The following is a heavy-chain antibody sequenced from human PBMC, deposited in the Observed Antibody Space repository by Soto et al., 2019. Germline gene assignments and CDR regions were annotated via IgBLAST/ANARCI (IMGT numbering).Heavy chain of an antibody. V-gene: IGHV3-23*01. D-gene: IGHD1-26*01. CDR1: GFTFSSYG. CDR2: ISGSGGST. Sequence: EVQLLESGGGLVQPGGSLRLSCAASGFTFSSYGMSWVRQAPGKGLEWVPSISGSGGSTYYADSVKGRFTISRDNSKNTLYLQMNSLRAEDTAVYYCAKASAPGGTYFPLWFWGQGTLVTVSS. J-gene: IGHJ4*02. CDR3: AKASAPGGTYFPLWF.